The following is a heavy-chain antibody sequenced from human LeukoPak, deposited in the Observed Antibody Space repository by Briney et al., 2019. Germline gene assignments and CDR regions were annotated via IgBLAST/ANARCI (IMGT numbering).Heavy chain of an antibody. CDR3: SEYASSSGTPG. Sequence: GGSLRLSCAASGFTFSGSDMHCVRQASGEGLEWVDRIRSKAYSYATAYAASVKGRFTLSRDDSDNTADLQMNSLKTEDTAVYYCSEYASSSGTPGWGQGTLVTVSS. D-gene: IGHD6-6*01. CDR2: IRSKAYSYAT. CDR1: GFTFSGSD. V-gene: IGHV3-73*01. J-gene: IGHJ4*02.